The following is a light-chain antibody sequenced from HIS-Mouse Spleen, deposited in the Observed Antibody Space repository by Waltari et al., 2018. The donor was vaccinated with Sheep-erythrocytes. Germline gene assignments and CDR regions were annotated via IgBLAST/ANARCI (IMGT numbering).Light chain of an antibody. CDR2: DAS. CDR3: QQRSNWPPT. Sequence: EIVLTQSPATLSLSPGERATLPCRASQSVSSYLAWYQQKPSQAPRLLIYDASNRATGIPARFSGSGSGTDFTLTISSLEPEDFAVYYCQQRSNWPPTFGQGTKVEIK. J-gene: IGKJ1*01. CDR1: QSVSSY. V-gene: IGKV3-11*01.